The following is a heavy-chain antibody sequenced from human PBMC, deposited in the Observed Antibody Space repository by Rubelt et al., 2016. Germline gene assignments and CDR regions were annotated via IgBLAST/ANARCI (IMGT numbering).Heavy chain of an antibody. Sequence: QVELHQWGAGLLKTSETLSLTCAVYGETFSNYYWSWVRQPPGKELEWIGEINDSGSATCNPSLKSRVTLSVDASKSQFSLKLTSVTAAGTACFYCAGAWGTQSLVRGGIDFWGQGTTVTVSS. V-gene: IGHV4-34*01. CDR1: GETFSNYY. D-gene: IGHD2-2*01. J-gene: IGHJ3*01. CDR3: AGAWGTQSLVRGGIDF. CDR2: INDSGSA.